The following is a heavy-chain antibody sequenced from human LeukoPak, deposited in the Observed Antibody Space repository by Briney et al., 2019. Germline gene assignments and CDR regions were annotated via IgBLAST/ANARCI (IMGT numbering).Heavy chain of an antibody. CDR1: GYTFTSYG. J-gene: IGHJ5*02. Sequence: ASVKVSCTASGYTFTSYGISWVRQAPGQGLEWMGWISAYNGNTNYAQKLQGRVTMTTDTSTSTAYMELRSLRSDDTAVYYCARDGPDVDCSGGSCYSGSWGQGTLVTVSS. V-gene: IGHV1-18*04. D-gene: IGHD2-15*01. CDR2: ISAYNGNT. CDR3: ARDGPDVDCSGGSCYSGS.